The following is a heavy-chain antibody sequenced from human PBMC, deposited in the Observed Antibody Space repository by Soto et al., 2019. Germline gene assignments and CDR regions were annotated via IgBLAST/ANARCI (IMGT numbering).Heavy chain of an antibody. CDR1: GDSITNSY. Sequence: SETLSLTCTVSGDSITNSYWTWIRHPPGKELKWIGSVYHTGSTHYNPSLKGRVTISIDTSKTHFSLKLSSVNPADTAVYYCARGGGTYCGGGSCHRSRAFDIWGQGTMVTVSS. D-gene: IGHD2-21*01. CDR3: ARGGGTYCGGGSCHRSRAFDI. CDR2: VYHTGST. V-gene: IGHV4-59*01. J-gene: IGHJ3*02.